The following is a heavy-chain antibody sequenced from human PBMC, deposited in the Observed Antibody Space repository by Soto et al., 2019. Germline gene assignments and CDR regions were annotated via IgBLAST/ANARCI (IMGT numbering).Heavy chain of an antibody. Sequence: EVQLVESGGGLVQPGGSLRLSCAASGFTLSTYWMSWVRQAPGKGLEWVANIKQDGSERYYEDFVKGRFTISRDNAKNSLYLQMSILRAEDTAVYYCARQSSTSDAFEVWGQGTMVTVSS. CDR2: IKQDGSER. V-gene: IGHV3-7*03. J-gene: IGHJ3*01. CDR3: ARQSSTSDAFEV. CDR1: GFTLSTYW. D-gene: IGHD2-2*01.